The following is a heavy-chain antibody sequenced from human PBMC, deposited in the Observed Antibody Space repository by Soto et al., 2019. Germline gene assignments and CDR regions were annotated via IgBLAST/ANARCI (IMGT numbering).Heavy chain of an antibody. D-gene: IGHD3-22*01. CDR3: ARDLFSSGYYYYFDY. CDR2: IYYSGST. Sequence: PSETLSLTCTVSGGSISSGDYYWSWIRQPPGKGLEWIGYIYYSGSTYYNPSLKSRVTISVDTSKNQFSLKLSSVTAADTAVYYCARDLFSSGYYYYFDYWGPGTLVTVSS. V-gene: IGHV4-30-4*01. J-gene: IGHJ4*02. CDR1: GGSISSGDYY.